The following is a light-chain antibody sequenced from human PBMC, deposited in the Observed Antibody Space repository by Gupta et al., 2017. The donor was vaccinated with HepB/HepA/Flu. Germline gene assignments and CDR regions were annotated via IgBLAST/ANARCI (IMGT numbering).Light chain of an antibody. CDR3: QSADSSVVV. CDR2: KDS. CDR1: ALPKQY. Sequence: SYELPQPLSVSVSPGQPARITCSGDALPKQYAYWYQQTPGQAPVLVIYKDSERPSGIPERFSGSSSGTTVTLTISGVQAEDEADYYCQSADSSVVVFGGGTKLTVL. V-gene: IGLV3-25*03. J-gene: IGLJ2*01.